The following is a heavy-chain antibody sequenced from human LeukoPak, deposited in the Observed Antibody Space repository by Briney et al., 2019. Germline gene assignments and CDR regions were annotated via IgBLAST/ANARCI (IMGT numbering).Heavy chain of an antibody. V-gene: IGHV3-74*03. CDR3: AREAGATNG. Sequence: GGSLRLSCAASGFTLSNYWMQWVRQAPGKGLVWVARINSDASRITYADSVKGRFTISRDNAKSSLYLQMNYLRAEDTAVYYCAREAGATNGWGQGPLVTVSS. D-gene: IGHD1-26*01. J-gene: IGHJ4*02. CDR1: GFTLSNYW. CDR2: INSDASRI.